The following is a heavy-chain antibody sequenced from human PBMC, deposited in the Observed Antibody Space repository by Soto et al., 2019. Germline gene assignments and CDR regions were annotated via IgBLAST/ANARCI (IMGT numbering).Heavy chain of an antibody. CDR3: ARGDTAMAYYGMDV. J-gene: IGHJ6*02. D-gene: IGHD5-18*01. Sequence: QVQLVQSGAEVKKPGSSVKVSCKASGSTFSSYAISWVRQAPGQGLEWMGGIIPIFGTANYAQKFQGRVTITADESTSTAYMELSSLRSEDTAVYYCARGDTAMAYYGMDVWGQGTTVTVSS. V-gene: IGHV1-69*12. CDR1: GSTFSSYA. CDR2: IIPIFGTA.